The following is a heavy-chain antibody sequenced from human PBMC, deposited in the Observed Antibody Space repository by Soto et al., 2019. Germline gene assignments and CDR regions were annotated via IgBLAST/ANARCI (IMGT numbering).Heavy chain of an antibody. J-gene: IGHJ4*02. D-gene: IGHD3-10*01. CDR2: IRYDGSNK. CDR1: GFSFSNYD. Sequence: QVQLVESGGGVVQPGRSLRLSCVASGFSFSNYDIHWVRQAPGKGLEWVAFIRYDGSNKYYADSVKGRFTISRDNSKNTLYLQTDSLRVEDTAVYYCARGGGGLLWFGEPPYWGQGTLVAVSS. CDR3: ARGGGGLLWFGEPPY. V-gene: IGHV3-33*01.